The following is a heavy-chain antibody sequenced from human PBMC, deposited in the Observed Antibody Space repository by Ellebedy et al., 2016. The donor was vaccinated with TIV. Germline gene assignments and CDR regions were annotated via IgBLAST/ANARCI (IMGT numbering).Heavy chain of an antibody. CDR3: ARDGPQWFDAFDI. V-gene: IGHV4-4*07. CDR1: GVSITSHF. J-gene: IGHJ3*02. D-gene: IGHD3-22*01. Sequence: PGGSLRLSCTVSGVSITSHFWSWIRQPAGKGLEWIGRIYSSGTTNYNPSLKIRVTMSLDTSKEQFSLKLTSVTAADTAVYYCARDGPQWFDAFDIWGQGTMVTVSS. CDR2: IYSSGTT.